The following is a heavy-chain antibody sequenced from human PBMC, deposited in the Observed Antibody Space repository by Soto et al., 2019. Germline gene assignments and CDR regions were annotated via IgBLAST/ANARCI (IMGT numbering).Heavy chain of an antibody. D-gene: IGHD2-15*01. CDR1: GGSISSYY. CDR2: IYYSGST. CDR3: ARGTLLLLFDY. V-gene: IGHV4-59*01. Sequence: PSETLSLTCTVSGGSISSYYWSWIRQPPGKGLEWIGYIYYSGSTNYNPSLKSRVTISVDTSKNQFSLKLSSVTAADTAVYYCARGTLLLLFDYWGQGTLVTVSS. J-gene: IGHJ4*02.